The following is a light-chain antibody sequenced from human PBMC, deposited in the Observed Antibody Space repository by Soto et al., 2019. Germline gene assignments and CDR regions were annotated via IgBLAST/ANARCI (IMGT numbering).Light chain of an antibody. Sequence: DIQMTQSPSSLSASVGDRVTITCRASQSIYSSLNWYHQKPGKAPKFLIYAASNLQSGVPSRFSGSGSGTDFTLSISSLQAEDFATYYCQQSYSAPYTFGRGNKLEI. V-gene: IGKV1-39*01. CDR1: QSIYSS. CDR2: AAS. CDR3: QQSYSAPYT. J-gene: IGKJ2*01.